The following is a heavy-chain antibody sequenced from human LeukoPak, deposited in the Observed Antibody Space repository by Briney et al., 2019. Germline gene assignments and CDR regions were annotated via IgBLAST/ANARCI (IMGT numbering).Heavy chain of an antibody. CDR1: VGTFSSYA. CDR2: IIPIFGTA. D-gene: IGHD3-10*01. CDR3: ARWFGSGSYRNYYGMDV. Sequence: SVKVSCKASVGTFSSYAISWVRQAPGQGLEWMGGIIPIFGTANYAQKFQGRVTITTDESTSTAYMELSSLRSEDTAVYYCARWFGSGSYRNYYGMDVWGQGTTVTVSS. J-gene: IGHJ6*02. V-gene: IGHV1-69*05.